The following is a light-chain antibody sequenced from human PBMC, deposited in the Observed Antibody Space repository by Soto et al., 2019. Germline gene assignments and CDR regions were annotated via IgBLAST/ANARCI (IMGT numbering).Light chain of an antibody. CDR1: SSDIGTYDH. V-gene: IGLV2-14*01. Sequence: QSALTQPASVSGSPGQSITISCSGTSSDIGTYDHVAWFQQFPGKTPKLVIYSVSDRPSGVSYRFSGSKSGNTASLTISGLQADDEGDYYCISYTVSRSYVFGTGTKVTVL. J-gene: IGLJ1*01. CDR3: ISYTVSRSYV. CDR2: SVS.